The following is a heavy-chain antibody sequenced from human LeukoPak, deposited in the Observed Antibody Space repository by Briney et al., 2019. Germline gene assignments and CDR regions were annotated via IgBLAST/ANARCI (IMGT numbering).Heavy chain of an antibody. V-gene: IGHV4-34*01. CDR3: ARGYNWFDP. J-gene: IGHJ5*02. CDR2: INHSGST. CDR1: GGSFSGYY. Sequence: PSETLSLTCAVYGGSFSGYYWSWIRQPPGKGLEWIGEINHSGSTNYNPSLKSRATISVDTSKNQFSLKLSSVTAADTAVYYCARGYNWFDPWGQGTLVTVSS.